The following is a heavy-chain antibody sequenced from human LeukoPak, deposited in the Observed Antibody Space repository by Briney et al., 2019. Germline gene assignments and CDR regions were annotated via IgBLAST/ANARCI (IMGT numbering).Heavy chain of an antibody. CDR1: GFTFSNAW. J-gene: IGHJ4*02. Sequence: GGSLRLSCAASGFTFSNAWKSWVRQAPGKGLEWVGRIKSKTDGGTTDYAAPVKGRFTISRDDSKNTLYLQMNSLKTEDTAVYYCTTDQPKYYDFWSGYRFGYWGQGTLVTVSS. D-gene: IGHD3-3*01. CDR2: IKSKTDGGTT. V-gene: IGHV3-15*01. CDR3: TTDQPKYYDFWSGYRFGY.